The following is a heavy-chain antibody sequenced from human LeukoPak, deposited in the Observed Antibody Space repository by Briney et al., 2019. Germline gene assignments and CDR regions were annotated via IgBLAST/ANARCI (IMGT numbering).Heavy chain of an antibody. D-gene: IGHD5-18*01. CDR3: AKVLNTAGFDY. V-gene: IGHV3-30*02. J-gene: IGHJ4*02. CDR2: TRYDGSNK. CDR1: GFTFSNYG. Sequence: PGGSLRLSCAASGFTFSNYGMHWVRQAPGKGLEWVAFTRYDGSNKQYADSVKGRFTISRDNSKNTLYLQMNSLRAEDTAVYYCAKVLNTAGFDYWGQGTLVTVSS.